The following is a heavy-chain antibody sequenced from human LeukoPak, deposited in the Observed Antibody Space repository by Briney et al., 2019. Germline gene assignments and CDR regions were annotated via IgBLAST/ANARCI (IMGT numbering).Heavy chain of an antibody. J-gene: IGHJ4*02. CDR1: GGSISSYY. D-gene: IGHD1-26*01. V-gene: IGHV4-59*01. Sequence: SETLSLTCTVSGGSISSYYWSWIRQPPGKGLEWIGYIYYSGSTNYNPSLKSRVTISVDTSKNQFSLKLSSVTAADTAVYYCARSGGSYFYSFDYWGQGTLVTVSS. CDR2: IYYSGST. CDR3: ARSGGSYFYSFDY.